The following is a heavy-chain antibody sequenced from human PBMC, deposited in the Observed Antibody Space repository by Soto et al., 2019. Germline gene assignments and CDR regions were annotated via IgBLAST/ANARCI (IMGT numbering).Heavy chain of an antibody. J-gene: IGHJ4*02. CDR1: GYTFTNYW. V-gene: IGHV5-51*01. CDR3: ARRGETALDY. D-gene: IGHD2-21*02. CDR2: IYPGDSDT. Sequence: PGESLKISCKASGYTFTNYWIGWVRQMPGKGLEWMGTIYPGDSDTRFSPSFQGQVTMSADKSITTAYLQWSSLKASDSAMYYCARRGETALDYWGQGTLVTVSS.